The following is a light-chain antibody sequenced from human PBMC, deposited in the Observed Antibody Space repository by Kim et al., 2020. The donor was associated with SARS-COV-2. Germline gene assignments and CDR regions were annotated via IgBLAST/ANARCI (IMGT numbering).Light chain of an antibody. CDR2: AST. CDR3: QSYDSSLSGYV. CDR1: SSNIGAGYD. Sequence: GQTVTISGTGGSSNIGAGYDVHWYRQLPRTAPQLLIYASTNRPSGVPDRVSGSKSGTSASLAITGLQAEDEADYYCQSYDSSLSGYVFGSGTKVTVL. J-gene: IGLJ1*01. V-gene: IGLV1-40*01.